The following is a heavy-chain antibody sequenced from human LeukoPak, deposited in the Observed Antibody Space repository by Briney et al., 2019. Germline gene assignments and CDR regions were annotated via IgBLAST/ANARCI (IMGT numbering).Heavy chain of an antibody. Sequence: KTSETLSLTCTVSGGSISSYYWSWIRQPPGKGLEWIGYIYYSGSTNYNPSLKSRVTISVDTSKNQFSLKLSSVTAADTAVCYCARDITMVRGVTNYYYYGMDVWGQGTTVTVSS. CDR2: IYYSGST. CDR3: ARDITMVRGVTNYYYYGMDV. CDR1: GGSISSYY. D-gene: IGHD3-10*01. J-gene: IGHJ6*02. V-gene: IGHV4-59*01.